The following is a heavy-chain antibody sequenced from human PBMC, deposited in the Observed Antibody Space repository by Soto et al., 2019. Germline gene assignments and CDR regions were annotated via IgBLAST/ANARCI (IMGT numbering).Heavy chain of an antibody. J-gene: IGHJ6*02. D-gene: IGHD3-9*01. CDR3: AGYYDILPGYYYGMDV. V-gene: IGHV3-11*03. CDR2: ISSSSSYT. CDR1: GFTFSDYY. Sequence: PGGSLRLSCAASGFTFSDYYMSWIRQAPGKGLEWVSYISSSSSYTNYADSVKGRFTISRDNAKNSLYLQMNSLRAEDTAVYYCAGYYDILPGYYYGMDVWGQGTTVTVSS.